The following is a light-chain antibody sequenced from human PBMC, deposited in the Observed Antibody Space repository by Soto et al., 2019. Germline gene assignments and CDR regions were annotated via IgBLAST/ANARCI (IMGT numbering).Light chain of an antibody. Sequence: NHMILSPSAMSASVEDRVNITCRASQGISNYLAWFQLKPGKVPKRLMYAAPTLQSGVPSRFSGSGSGTEFTLTISSLQPEDFATYYCLRHDLYPWTFGQGTKVDIK. V-gene: IGKV1-17*03. CDR2: AAP. CDR3: LRHDLYPWT. J-gene: IGKJ1*01. CDR1: QGISNY.